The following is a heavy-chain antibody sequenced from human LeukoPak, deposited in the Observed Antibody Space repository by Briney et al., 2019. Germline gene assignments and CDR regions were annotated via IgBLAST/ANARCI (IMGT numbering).Heavy chain of an antibody. V-gene: IGHV3-53*04. Sequence: PGGSLTLSCAASGFTVNINSMSWLRQAPGKGLEWVSLIYSGGSTYYAEFVKGRFNISRHNSKNTLFLQMNSLRAEDTAVYYCAREQRFKGDNGTLGWNWGQGTLVTVSS. CDR2: IYSGGST. CDR1: GFTVNINS. J-gene: IGHJ4*02. CDR3: AREQRFKGDNGTLGWN. D-gene: IGHD1-26*01.